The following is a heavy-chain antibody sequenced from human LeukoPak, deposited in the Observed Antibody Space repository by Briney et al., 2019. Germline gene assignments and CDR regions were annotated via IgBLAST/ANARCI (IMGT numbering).Heavy chain of an antibody. CDR2: ITWNSGSI. Sequence: GGSLRLSCAASGFTFDDYAMHWVRQAPGKGLEWVSGITWNSGSIGYADSVKGRFTISRDKSQKTLYLEMNSLRAEDTAVYYCARDKYYATGSYHLDYWGQGTLVAVSS. V-gene: IGHV3-9*01. J-gene: IGHJ4*02. D-gene: IGHD3-10*01. CDR1: GFTFDDYA. CDR3: ARDKYYATGSYHLDY.